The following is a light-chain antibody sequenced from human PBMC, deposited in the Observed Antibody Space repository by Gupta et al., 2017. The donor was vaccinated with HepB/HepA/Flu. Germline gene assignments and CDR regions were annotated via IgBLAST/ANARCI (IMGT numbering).Light chain of an antibody. CDR3: RQGSFWRT. Sequence: VMTHSPLSLHVTLRQSASISCKSSPSLVHTDGNIFLNWYHQRPGQSLRRLLYKVSNRDSGVPDRCSGSGSDTDFTLNISLVEAEDVGVYYCRQGSFWRTFGQGTKVEI. CDR1: PSLVHTDGNIF. CDR2: KVS. J-gene: IGKJ1*01. V-gene: IGKV2-30*02.